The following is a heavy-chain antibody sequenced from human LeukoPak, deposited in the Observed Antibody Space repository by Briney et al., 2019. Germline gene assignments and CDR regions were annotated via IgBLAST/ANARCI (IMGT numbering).Heavy chain of an antibody. CDR2: IKRRKEGGAT. J-gene: IGHJ1*01. V-gene: IGHV3-15*01. D-gene: IGHD3-16*01. Sequence: PGGSLRLSCAGSGFTFTNAWMTWVRQAPEKGLQWVGRIKRRKEGGATDYAAALMGRLSISRDDSESTLYLHMSSLQPEDTAIYYCIIDRIYYDSLFESRVNPAEHWGQGTLVSVSS. CDR1: GFTFTNAW. CDR3: IIDRIYYDSLFESRVNPAEH.